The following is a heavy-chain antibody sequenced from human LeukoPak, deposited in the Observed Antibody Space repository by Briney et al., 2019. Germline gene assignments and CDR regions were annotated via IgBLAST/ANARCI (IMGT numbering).Heavy chain of an antibody. Sequence: GGSLRLSCEASGFTFSRYEMNWVRQAPGKGLEWFSYISSSVNTIYYADSGKGRFTISRDNAKNSLYLQMNSLRAEDTAVYYCARQMYYDFWSGYSTFDYWRQGTLVTVSP. CDR2: ISSSVNTI. J-gene: IGHJ4*02. D-gene: IGHD3-3*01. V-gene: IGHV3-48*03. CDR3: ARQMYYDFWSGYSTFDY. CDR1: GFTFSRYE.